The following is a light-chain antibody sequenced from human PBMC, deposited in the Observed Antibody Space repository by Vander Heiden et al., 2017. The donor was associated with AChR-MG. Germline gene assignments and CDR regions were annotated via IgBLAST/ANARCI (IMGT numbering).Light chain of an antibody. CDR2: GAI. J-gene: IGKJ3*01. Sequence: EIVLTQSPGTLSLSPGERATLPCRASQTVNKNYVAWYQQMSGQPPRLLIFGAIYRATGIPDRFSGGGSGTDFTLTINRLEPEDFAVYFCQQYGDSQFTFGPGTKVEI. CDR1: QTVNKNY. V-gene: IGKV3-20*01. CDR3: QQYGDSQFT.